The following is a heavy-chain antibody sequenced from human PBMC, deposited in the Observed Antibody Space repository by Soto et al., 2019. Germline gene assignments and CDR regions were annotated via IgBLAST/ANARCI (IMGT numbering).Heavy chain of an antibody. Sequence: QVQLQESGPGLVKPSQTLSLTCTVSGGSISSGGYFWSWIRQHPGKGLEWIGFIYYSGSTYYNPSLKSRVTISVDTSKNKFSLKLSSVTAADTAVYYCARDGAAPYYYYGMDVWGQGTTVTVSS. V-gene: IGHV4-31*03. CDR1: GGSISSGGYF. CDR2: IYYSGST. CDR3: ARDGAAPYYYYGMDV. J-gene: IGHJ6*02. D-gene: IGHD6-6*01.